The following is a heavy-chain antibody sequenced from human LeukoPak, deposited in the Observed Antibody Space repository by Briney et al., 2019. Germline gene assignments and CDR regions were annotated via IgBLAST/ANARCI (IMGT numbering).Heavy chain of an antibody. Sequence: ASVKVSCTASGYTFTSYGISWVRQAPGQGLEWMGWISAGNGNTKYSQNFQGRVTFISNTSATTAFMELSSLRSEDAAVYYCARDSGSGNNDYWGQGTLVTVSS. J-gene: IGHJ4*02. D-gene: IGHD1-26*01. CDR2: ISAGNGNT. V-gene: IGHV1-18*01. CDR1: GYTFTSYG. CDR3: ARDSGSGNNDY.